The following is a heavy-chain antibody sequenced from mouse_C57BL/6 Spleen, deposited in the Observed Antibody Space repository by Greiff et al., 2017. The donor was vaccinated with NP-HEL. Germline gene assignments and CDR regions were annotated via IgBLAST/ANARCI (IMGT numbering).Heavy chain of an antibody. D-gene: IGHD2-2*01. CDR2: IYPRSGNT. CDR3: ARGMGSTMVTTGAMDY. V-gene: IGHV1-81*01. CDR1: GYTFTSYG. J-gene: IGHJ4*01. Sequence: VKLQESGAELARPGASVKLSCKASGYTFTSYGISWVKQRTGQGLEWIGEIYPRSGNTYYNEKFKGKATLTADKSSSTAYMELRSLTSEDSAVYFCARGMGSTMVTTGAMDYWGQGTSVTVSS.